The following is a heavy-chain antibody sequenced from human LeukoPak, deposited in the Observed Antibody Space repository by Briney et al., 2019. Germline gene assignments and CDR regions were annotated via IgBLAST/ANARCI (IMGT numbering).Heavy chain of an antibody. Sequence: GGSLRLSCAASGFTFSSYSMNWVRQAPGKGLEWVSSISSSSSYIYYADSVKGRFTISRDNAKNSLYLQMNSLRAEDTAVYYCARDLAVAGPLDHWGQGTLVTVSS. J-gene: IGHJ4*02. D-gene: IGHD6-19*01. CDR2: ISSSSSYI. CDR1: GFTFSSYS. V-gene: IGHV3-21*01. CDR3: ARDLAVAGPLDH.